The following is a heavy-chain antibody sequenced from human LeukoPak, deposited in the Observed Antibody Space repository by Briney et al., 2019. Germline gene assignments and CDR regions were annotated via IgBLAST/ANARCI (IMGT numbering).Heavy chain of an antibody. V-gene: IGHV4-38-2*01. CDR3: AGVKSTTYYFDY. CDR1: GYSISSGYH. Sequence: SETLSLTCAVSGYSISSGYHWGWIRQPPGKGLEWIGSIYHSGSTYYNPSLKSRVTISVDTSKNQFSLKLGSVTAADTAVYYCAGVKSTTYYFDYWAREPWSSSPQ. J-gene: IGHJ4*02. CDR2: IYHSGST. D-gene: IGHD4-17*01.